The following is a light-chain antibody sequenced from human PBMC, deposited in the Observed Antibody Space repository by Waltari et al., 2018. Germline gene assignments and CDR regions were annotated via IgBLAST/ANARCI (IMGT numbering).Light chain of an antibody. CDR1: RSDVGGYNS. V-gene: IGLV2-14*03. J-gene: IGLJ2*01. Sequence: HSALTQPASVSGSPGQSITIPCTGTRSDVGGYNSASWYQQHPGKAPKLMIYDVSNRPSGVSNRFSGSKSGNTASLTISGLQAEDEADYYCSSYISSDTLELFGGGTSLTVL. CDR2: DVS. CDR3: SSYISSDTLEL.